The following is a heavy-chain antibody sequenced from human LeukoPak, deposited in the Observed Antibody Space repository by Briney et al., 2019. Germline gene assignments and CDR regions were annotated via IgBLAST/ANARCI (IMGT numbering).Heavy chain of an antibody. V-gene: IGHV3-30*03. CDR2: ISYDGSNK. D-gene: IGHD2-2*01. Sequence: GRSLRLSCAASGFTFSSYGMHWVRQAPGKGLEWVAVISYDGSNKYYADSVKGRFTISRDNSKNTLYLQMNSLRAEDTAVYYCARDQVVVVPAAMSNWGQGTLVTVSS. CDR1: GFTFSSYG. J-gene: IGHJ4*02. CDR3: ARDQVVVVPAAMSN.